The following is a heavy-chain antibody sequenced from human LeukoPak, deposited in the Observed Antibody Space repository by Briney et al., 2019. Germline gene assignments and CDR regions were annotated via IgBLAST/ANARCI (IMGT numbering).Heavy chain of an antibody. Sequence: PSETLSLTCTVSGGSISSYYWSWIRQPAGKGLEWIGRIYTSGSTNYNPSLKSRVTMSVDTSKNQFPLKLSSVTAADTAVYYCARGLVGATGSYYFDYWGQGTLVTVSS. V-gene: IGHV4-4*07. CDR3: ARGLVGATGSYYFDY. J-gene: IGHJ4*02. CDR1: GGSISSYY. D-gene: IGHD1-26*01. CDR2: IYTSGST.